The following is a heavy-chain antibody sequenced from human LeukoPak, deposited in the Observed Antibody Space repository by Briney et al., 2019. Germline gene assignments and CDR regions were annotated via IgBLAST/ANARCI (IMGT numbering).Heavy chain of an antibody. CDR3: AKGGASVTAAPPGDVVTTTLDGFDL. V-gene: IGHV3-23*01. J-gene: IGHJ3*01. D-gene: IGHD4-17*01. CDR1: GFAFSTFP. Sequence: PGGSLRLSCVASGFAFSTFPMSWVRQAPGKGLEGVSAVRASGGHTFYLDSAKGRVTISRDNSKKTLYLQMNSLRVDDTAVYYCAKGGASVTAAPPGDVVTTTLDGFDLWGQGTMVTVSS. CDR2: VRASGGHT.